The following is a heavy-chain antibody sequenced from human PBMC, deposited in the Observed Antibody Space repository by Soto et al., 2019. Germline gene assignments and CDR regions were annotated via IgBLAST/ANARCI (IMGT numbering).Heavy chain of an antibody. CDR3: ALRSMAVVPEY. CDR2: LYYGRSA. CDR1: GASISSNF. V-gene: IGHV4-59*01. D-gene: IGHD3-22*01. Sequence: SETLSLTCSVSGASISSNFWSWVRQPPGKGLESIGYLYYGRSANYNPSLKSRVTLSVDTSTNQCSLTLSSMTAADTAVYYCALRSMAVVPEYWGQGTLVTVSS. J-gene: IGHJ4*02.